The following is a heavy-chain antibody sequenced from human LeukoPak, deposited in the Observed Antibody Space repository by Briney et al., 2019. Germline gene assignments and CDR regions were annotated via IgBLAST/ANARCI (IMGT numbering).Heavy chain of an antibody. V-gene: IGHV3-7*01. D-gene: IGHD4-11*01. Sequence: GGSLRLSCAASGFTFSSCWMSWVRQAPGKGLEWVANIKQDGSEKYYVDSVKGRFTISRDNAKNSLYLQMNSLRAEDTAVYYCAKGTVIHHLNWFDPWGQGTLVTVSS. CDR3: AKGTVIHHLNWFDP. CDR1: GFTFSSCW. J-gene: IGHJ5*02. CDR2: IKQDGSEK.